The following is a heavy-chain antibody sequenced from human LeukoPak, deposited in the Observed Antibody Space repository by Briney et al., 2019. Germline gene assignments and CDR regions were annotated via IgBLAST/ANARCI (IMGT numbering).Heavy chain of an antibody. CDR1: GGSISSYY. CDR2: IYYSGST. Sequence: SETLSLTCTVSGGSISSYYWSWIRQPPGKGLEWIGYIYYSGSTNYNPSLKSRVTISVDTSKNQFSLKLSSMTAADTAVYYCARDRKWSYDAFDIWGQGTMVTVSS. CDR3: ARDRKWSYDAFDI. V-gene: IGHV4-59*01. J-gene: IGHJ3*02. D-gene: IGHD1-26*01.